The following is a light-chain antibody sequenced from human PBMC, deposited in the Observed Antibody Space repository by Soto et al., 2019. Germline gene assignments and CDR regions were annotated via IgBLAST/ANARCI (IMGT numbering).Light chain of an antibody. J-gene: IGLJ2*01. CDR3: SSYTSSSTVV. CDR2: DVS. Sequence: QSVLTQPASVSGSPGQSITISCTGTNSDVGGYNYVSWYQQHPGKAPKLMIYDVSNRPSGVSNRFSGSKSGNTASLTISGLQAEDEAHYYCSSYTSSSTVVFGGGTKVTVL. V-gene: IGLV2-14*01. CDR1: NSDVGGYNY.